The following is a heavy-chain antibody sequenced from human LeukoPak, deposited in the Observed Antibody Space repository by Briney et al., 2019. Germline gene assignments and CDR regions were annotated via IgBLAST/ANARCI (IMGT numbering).Heavy chain of an antibody. Sequence: SETLSLTCTVSGGSISSYYWSWIRQPPGKGLEWIGYIYYSGSTTYNPYLKSRVTISVDTSKDQFSLKLSSVTAADTAVYYCARGYDSSGLCDYWGQGTLVTVSS. J-gene: IGHJ4*02. CDR2: IYYSGST. CDR1: GGSISSYY. V-gene: IGHV4-59*08. CDR3: ARGYDSSGLCDY. D-gene: IGHD3-22*01.